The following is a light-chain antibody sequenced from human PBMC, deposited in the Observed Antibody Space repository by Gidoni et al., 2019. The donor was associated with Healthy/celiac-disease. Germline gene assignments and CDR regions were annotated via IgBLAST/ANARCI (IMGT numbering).Light chain of an antibody. Sequence: EIVLTQSPPTLSLSPGERATLPCRASQSVSSYLAWYQQKPGHAPRLLIYDASNRATGIPARFSGSGSGTDFTLTISSLEPEDFAVYYCQQRSNWPPYTFGQGTKLEIK. CDR3: QQRSNWPPYT. V-gene: IGKV3-11*01. CDR2: DAS. J-gene: IGKJ2*01. CDR1: QSVSSY.